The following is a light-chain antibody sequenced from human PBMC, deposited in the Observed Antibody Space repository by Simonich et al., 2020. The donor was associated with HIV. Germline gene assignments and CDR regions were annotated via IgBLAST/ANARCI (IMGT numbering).Light chain of an antibody. Sequence: DIVMTQSPDSLAVSLGERATINCKSSQSVLYSSNNKNSLAWYQQKPGQPPKLLIYWASTRESGVPDRVSGSGSGTDYTLTISRLQAEDVAVYYCQQYYSALSFGGGTRVEIK. CDR2: WAS. J-gene: IGKJ4*01. CDR1: QSVLYSSNNKNS. V-gene: IGKV4-1*01. CDR3: QQYYSALS.